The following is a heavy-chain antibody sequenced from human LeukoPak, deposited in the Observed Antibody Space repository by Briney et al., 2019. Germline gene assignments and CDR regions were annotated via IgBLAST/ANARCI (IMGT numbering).Heavy chain of an antibody. J-gene: IGHJ4*02. CDR2: LSGSGYNT. Sequence: GGSLRLSCAASGFTFSSHALSWVRQAPGKGLEWVSSLSGSGYNTYYADSVKGRFTISRDNSKNTVYLQMNSLRAEDTAVYYCAKDPYGTRYFDYWGQGNLVTVSS. V-gene: IGHV3-23*01. D-gene: IGHD2-2*01. CDR1: GFTFSSHA. CDR3: AKDPYGTRYFDY.